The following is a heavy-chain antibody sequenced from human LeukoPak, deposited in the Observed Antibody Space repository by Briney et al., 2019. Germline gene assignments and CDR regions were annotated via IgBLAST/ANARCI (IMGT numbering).Heavy chain of an antibody. CDR3: AAYDYGDYFDY. Sequence: HPGGSLRLSCAASGFTVSSNYMSWVRQAPGKGLEWVSVIYSGGSTYYADSVKGRFTISRDNSKNTLYLQMNSLRAEDTAVYYCAAYDYGDYFDYWGQGTLVTVSS. D-gene: IGHD4-17*01. CDR2: IYSGGST. J-gene: IGHJ4*02. CDR1: GFTVSSNY. V-gene: IGHV3-66*01.